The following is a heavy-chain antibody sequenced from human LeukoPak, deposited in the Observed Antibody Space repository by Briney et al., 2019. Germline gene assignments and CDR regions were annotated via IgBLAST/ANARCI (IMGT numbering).Heavy chain of an antibody. D-gene: IGHD3-10*01. V-gene: IGHV3-15*01. CDR1: GFTFDNAW. J-gene: IGHJ4*02. CDR3: TARALGTWFSPADFDY. CDR2: TKSKTGGGTT. Sequence: GGSLRLSCAASGFTFDNAWMSWVRQAPGKGLEWVGRTKSKTGGGTTDYAAPVKGRFTISRDASKDTLYLQMDSLKTEDTAVYYCTARALGTWFSPADFDYWGQGTLVTVSS.